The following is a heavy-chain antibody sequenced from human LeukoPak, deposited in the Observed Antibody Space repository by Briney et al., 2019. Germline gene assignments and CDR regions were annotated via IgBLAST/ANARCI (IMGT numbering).Heavy chain of an antibody. Sequence: GASVKVSCKASGYTFTSYGISWVRQAPGQGLKWMGWISAYNGNTNYAQKLQGRVTMTTDTSTSTAYMELRSLRSDDTAVYYCALYYYDSSGYRTFDYWGQGTLVTVSS. CDR3: ALYYYDSSGYRTFDY. J-gene: IGHJ4*02. V-gene: IGHV1-18*01. CDR2: ISAYNGNT. CDR1: GYTFTSYG. D-gene: IGHD3-22*01.